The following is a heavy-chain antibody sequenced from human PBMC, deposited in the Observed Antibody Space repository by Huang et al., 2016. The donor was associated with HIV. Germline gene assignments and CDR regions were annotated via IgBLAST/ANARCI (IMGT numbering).Heavy chain of an antibody. V-gene: IGHV5-51*01. J-gene: IGHJ6*02. CDR2: IYPGDSDT. CDR1: GYRVRSNW. CDR3: ARLIGSPSFYYGLDV. D-gene: IGHD3-10*01. Sequence: EVQLVQSGAEVKKPGESLKISCTCSGYRVRSNWIGWVRQMPGKGLEWMGIIYPGDSDTRYSPSFQGQVTISADNSINTAYLQWSSLKASDTAMYYCARLIGSPSFYYGLDVWGQGTTVTVSS.